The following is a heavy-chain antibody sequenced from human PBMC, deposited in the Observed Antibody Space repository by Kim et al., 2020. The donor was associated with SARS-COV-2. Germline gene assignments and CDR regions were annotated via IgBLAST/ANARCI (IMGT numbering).Heavy chain of an antibody. J-gene: IGHJ2*01. Sequence: GGSLRLSCAASGFAFSSYSMNWVRQAPGKGLEWVSALSGSSDYIHYADSVKGRFTISRDNAKNSLHLQMHSLRAEDTAVYYCARDPLTPGTFDLWGRGTLVTVSS. V-gene: IGHV3-21*01. D-gene: IGHD1-20*01. CDR2: LSGSSDYI. CDR1: GFAFSSYS. CDR3: ARDPLTPGTFDL.